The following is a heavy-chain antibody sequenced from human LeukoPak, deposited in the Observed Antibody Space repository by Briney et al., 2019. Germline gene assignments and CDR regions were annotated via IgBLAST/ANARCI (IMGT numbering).Heavy chain of an antibody. Sequence: QPGGSLRLSCAASGFTFGSYSMNWARQAPGKGLEWLSYISGTTGIIYYADSVKGRFTISRDNAKSSLYLQMNSLRAEDTAVYYCAREVAYCGGDCSGGWFDPWGQGTLVTVSS. J-gene: IGHJ5*02. D-gene: IGHD2-21*02. V-gene: IGHV3-48*01. CDR1: GFTFGSYS. CDR3: AREVAYCGGDCSGGWFDP. CDR2: ISGTTGII.